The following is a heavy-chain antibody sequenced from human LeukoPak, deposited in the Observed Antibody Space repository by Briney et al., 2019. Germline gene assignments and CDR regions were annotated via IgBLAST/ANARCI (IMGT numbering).Heavy chain of an antibody. J-gene: IGHJ4*02. CDR2: INPNDGDT. CDR1: GYTFTDYY. V-gene: IGHV1-2*02. Sequence: GASVKVSCEASGYTFTDYYMHWVRQAPGQGFEWMGWINPNDGDTNYQGRVTMTRDTSISTAHMEVSRLRSDDTAVYYCARANFLYCSSTTCLFDYWGQGTLVTVSS. D-gene: IGHD2-2*01. CDR3: ARANFLYCSSTTCLFDY.